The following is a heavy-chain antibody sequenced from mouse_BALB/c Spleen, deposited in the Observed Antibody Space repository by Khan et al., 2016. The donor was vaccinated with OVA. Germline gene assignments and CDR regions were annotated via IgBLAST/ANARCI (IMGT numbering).Heavy chain of an antibody. Sequence: VQLQEAGPGLVAPSQNLSITCTVSGFSLTDYGVNWVSQPPGKGLEWLGMIWGDGSTDYNSALKSRLRISKDNSKSQSVLKIHRQHTDDTARYYCARELRLEVFAYWGQVTLVTVSA. CDR3: ARELRLEVFAY. D-gene: IGHD1-2*01. CDR1: GFSLTDYG. J-gene: IGHJ3*01. CDR2: IWGDGST. V-gene: IGHV2-6-7*01.